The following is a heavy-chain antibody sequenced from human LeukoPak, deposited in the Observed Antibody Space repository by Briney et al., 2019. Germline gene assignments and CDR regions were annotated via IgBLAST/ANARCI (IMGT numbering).Heavy chain of an antibody. CDR1: GFTFSNYW. CDR3: VNGYCSGGSRYSDDWFDP. D-gene: IGHD2-15*01. Sequence: GGSLRLSCAASGFTFSNYWMSWVRQAPGKGLEWVANIKPDGSEKYYVDSVKGRFTISRDNAKNSLYLQMNSLRAEDTAVYYCVNGYCSGGSRYSDDWFDPWGQGTLVTVSS. CDR2: IKPDGSEK. J-gene: IGHJ5*02. V-gene: IGHV3-7*03.